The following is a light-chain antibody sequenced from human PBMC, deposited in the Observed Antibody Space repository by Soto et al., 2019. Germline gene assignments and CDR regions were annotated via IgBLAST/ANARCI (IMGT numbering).Light chain of an antibody. J-gene: IGKJ2*02. CDR2: GAS. Sequence: EIVMTQSPTTLSVSPGEIATLSCRASHDVGTTLAWYQQKPGQAPRLLIYGASIRATGIPARFSGSGSGTDFTLTISTLRSEDFAVYYCQQYKKWPPCTFGQGTKLELK. CDR1: HDVGTT. V-gene: IGKV3D-15*03. CDR3: QQYKKWPPCT.